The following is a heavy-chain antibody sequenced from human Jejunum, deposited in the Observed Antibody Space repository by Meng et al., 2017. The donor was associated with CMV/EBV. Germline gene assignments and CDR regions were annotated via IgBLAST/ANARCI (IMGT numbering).Heavy chain of an antibody. V-gene: IGHV4-59*01. CDR3: TSHHDGRRYFDL. D-gene: IGHD4-23*01. Sequence: VPGGPISGYYWSWTRQPPGKGLEWIGYIYYSGITNYNPSLKSRVTLSVDTSKNQFSLKLSSVTAADTAVYYCTSHHDGRRYFDLWGRGTLVTVSS. CDR1: GGPISGYY. CDR2: IYYSGIT. J-gene: IGHJ2*01.